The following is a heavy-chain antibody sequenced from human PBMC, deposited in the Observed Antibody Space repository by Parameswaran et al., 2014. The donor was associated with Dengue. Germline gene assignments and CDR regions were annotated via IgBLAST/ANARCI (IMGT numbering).Heavy chain of an antibody. Sequence: WVRQAPGQGLEWMGRIIPILGIANYAQKFQGRVTITADKSTSTAYMELSSLRSEDTAVYYCATDLGRYWGQGTLVTVSS. J-gene: IGHJ4*02. D-gene: IGHD1-26*01. CDR3: ATDLGRY. V-gene: IGHV1-69*02. CDR2: IIPILGIA.